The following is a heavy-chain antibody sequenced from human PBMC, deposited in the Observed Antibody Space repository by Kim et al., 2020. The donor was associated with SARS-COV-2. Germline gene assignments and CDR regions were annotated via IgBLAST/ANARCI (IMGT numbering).Heavy chain of an antibody. J-gene: IGHJ6*02. Sequence: ASVKVSCKASGYTFTTYAIHWVRQAPGQSLEWMGWIDAGKDSTKYSQKFQDRLTLITDTSAITAYMELSNLRSEDTAVYYCARRLGYNGMDVWGQGTTVTVSS. CDR1: GYTFTTYA. CDR3: ARRLGYNGMDV. CDR2: IDAGKDST. V-gene: IGHV1-3*01.